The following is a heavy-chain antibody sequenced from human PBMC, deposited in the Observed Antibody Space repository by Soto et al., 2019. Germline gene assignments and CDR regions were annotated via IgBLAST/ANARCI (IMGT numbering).Heavy chain of an antibody. CDR2: ISGSGGST. V-gene: IGHV3-23*01. CDR1: GFTFSSYA. D-gene: IGHD5-12*01. CDR3: AKGMPRYV. J-gene: IGHJ1*01. Sequence: EVQLLESGGGLVQPGGSLRLSCAASGFTFSSYAMIWVRQAPGKGLEWVSEISGSGGSTSYADSVKGRFTISRDNSKNTLWLQMNSLRAEDTALYYSAKGMPRYVWGQGTQVPVFS.